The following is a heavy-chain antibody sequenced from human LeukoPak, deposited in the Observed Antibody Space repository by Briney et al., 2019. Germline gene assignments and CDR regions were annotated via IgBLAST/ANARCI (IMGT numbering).Heavy chain of an antibody. CDR3: ARDTSPRVGGAPDY. V-gene: IGHV1-2*02. J-gene: IGHJ4*02. Sequence: GASVKVSCKASGYTFTDYYMHWVRQAPGQGLEWMGWINPNSGGTNYAQNFQGRVTMTRDTSISTAYMELNRLTSDDTAVYYCARDTSPRVGGAPDYWGQGTLVTVSS. CDR2: INPNSGGT. D-gene: IGHD2-2*01. CDR1: GYTFTDYY.